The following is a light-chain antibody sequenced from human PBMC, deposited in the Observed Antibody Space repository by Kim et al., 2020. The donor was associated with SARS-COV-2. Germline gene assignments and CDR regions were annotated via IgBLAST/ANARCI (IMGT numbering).Light chain of an antibody. V-gene: IGLV2-8*01. CDR1: NSDVGAFNY. CDR2: EVN. CDR3: SSYIHTRFL. J-gene: IGLJ1*01. Sequence: QSALTQPPSASGSPGQSVTISCTGTNSDVGAFNYVSWYQQHPGKAPKVIIYEVNKRPSGVPDRFSGSKSGNTASLTVPGLQAEDEADYFCSSYIHTRFLFGAGTKVTVL.